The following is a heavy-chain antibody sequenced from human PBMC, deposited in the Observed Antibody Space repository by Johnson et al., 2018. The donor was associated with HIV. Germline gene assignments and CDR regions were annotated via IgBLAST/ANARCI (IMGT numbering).Heavy chain of an antibody. CDR2: ISSSGSTI. CDR1: GFTFSDYY. Sequence: VQLVESGGGVVRPGGSLRLSCAASGFTFSDYYMSWIRQAPGKGLELVSYISSSGSTIYYADSVKGRFTISRDNAKNSLYLQLNSLRAEDTSVYYCARKGLVWFGWAFYIWGQGTMVTVSS. V-gene: IGHV3-11*04. J-gene: IGHJ3*02. CDR3: ARKGLVWFGWAFYI. D-gene: IGHD3-10*01.